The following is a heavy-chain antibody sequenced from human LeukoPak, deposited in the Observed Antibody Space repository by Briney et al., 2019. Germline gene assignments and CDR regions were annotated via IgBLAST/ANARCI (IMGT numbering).Heavy chain of an antibody. D-gene: IGHD3-22*01. V-gene: IGHV3-53*01. Sequence: PGGSLRLSCAASGFTFSDYYMSWVRQAPGKGLEWVSVIYSGGSTYYADSVKGRFTISRDNSKNTLYLQMNSLRAEDTAVYYCARGSFNMYYYDSSGSITDYWGQGTLVTVSS. CDR3: ARGSFNMYYYDSSGSITDY. CDR2: IYSGGST. CDR1: GFTFSDYY. J-gene: IGHJ4*02.